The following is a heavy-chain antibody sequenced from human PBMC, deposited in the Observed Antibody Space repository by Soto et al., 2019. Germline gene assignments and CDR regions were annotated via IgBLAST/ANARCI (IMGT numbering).Heavy chain of an antibody. CDR3: ARDHKGGYYYYGMDV. Sequence: EVQLVESGGGLVQPGGSLRLSCAASGFTFSSYEMNWVRQAPGKGLEWVSYISSSGSTIYYAVSVKGRFTISRDNAKNSLYLQMNSLRAEDTAVYYCARDHKGGYYYYGMDVWGQGTTVTVSS. CDR1: GFTFSSYE. V-gene: IGHV3-48*03. CDR2: ISSSGSTI. J-gene: IGHJ6*02.